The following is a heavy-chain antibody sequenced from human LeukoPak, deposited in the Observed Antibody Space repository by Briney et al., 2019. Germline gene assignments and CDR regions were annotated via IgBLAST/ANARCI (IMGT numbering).Heavy chain of an antibody. D-gene: IGHD3-10*01. V-gene: IGHV1-2*04. CDR1: GYTFTGYY. J-gene: IGHJ3*02. CDR2: INPNSGGT. CDR3: ARGGGSGSYYSAFDI. Sequence: ASVKVSCKASGYTFTGYYMHWVRQAPGQGLEWMGWINPNSGGTNYAQKFQGWVTMTRDTSISTAYMELSRLRSDDTAVYYCARGGGSGSYYSAFDIWGQGTMVTVSS.